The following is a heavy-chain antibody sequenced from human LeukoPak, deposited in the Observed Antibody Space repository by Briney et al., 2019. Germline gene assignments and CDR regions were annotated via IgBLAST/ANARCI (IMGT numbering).Heavy chain of an antibody. CDR1: GFVVTANY. CDR2: ISNGGDP. V-gene: IGHV3-53*01. Sequence: GGSLRLSCAASGFVVTANYLAWARQAPGKGLEWVSTISNGGDPFYGDSVKGRSTISRDESTNTFSLQLDSLRVEDMGVYYCALLSGGTFDYWGQGTQVTVAS. D-gene: IGHD2/OR15-2a*01. J-gene: IGHJ4*02. CDR3: ALLSGGTFDY.